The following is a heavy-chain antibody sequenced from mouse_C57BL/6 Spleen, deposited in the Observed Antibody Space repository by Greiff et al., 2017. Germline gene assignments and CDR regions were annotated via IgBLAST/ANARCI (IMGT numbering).Heavy chain of an antibody. Sequence: VQLKQSGLELVKPGASVKISCKASGYSFTDYNMNWVKQSNGKSLEWIGVINPNYGTTSYNQKFKGKATLTVDQSSSTAYMQLNSLTSEDSAVYYCARRRDGNSRIWGYAMDYWGQGTSVTVSS. J-gene: IGHJ4*01. CDR3: ARRRDGNSRIWGYAMDY. CDR1: GYSFTDYN. D-gene: IGHD2-1*01. CDR2: INPNYGTT. V-gene: IGHV1-39*01.